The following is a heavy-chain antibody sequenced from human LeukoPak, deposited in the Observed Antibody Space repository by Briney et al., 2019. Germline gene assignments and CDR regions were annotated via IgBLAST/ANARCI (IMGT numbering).Heavy chain of an antibody. Sequence: ASVKVSCKASGYTFTAYDYYMHWVRQAPGQGLEWMGIINPSGGSTSYAQKFQGRVTMTRDTSTSTVYMELSSLRSGDTAVYYCARVEWELHNDDYWGQGTLVTVSS. D-gene: IGHD1-26*01. J-gene: IGHJ4*02. V-gene: IGHV1-46*01. CDR1: GYTFTAYDYY. CDR2: INPSGGST. CDR3: ARVEWELHNDDY.